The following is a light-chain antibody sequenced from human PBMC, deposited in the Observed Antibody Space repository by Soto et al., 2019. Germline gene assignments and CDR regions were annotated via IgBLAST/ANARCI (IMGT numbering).Light chain of an antibody. CDR1: RDDVGGYNY. V-gene: IGLV2-8*01. Sequence: QSALTQPPSASGSPGQSVTISCTGTRDDVGGYNYVSWFQHHPGKAPKLMIYEVYKRPSGVPARFSGSKSGNTASLTVSGLQAGDEAIYYCSSYVTSNVVVFGAGTKLTVL. J-gene: IGLJ2*01. CDR3: SSYVTSNVVV. CDR2: EVY.